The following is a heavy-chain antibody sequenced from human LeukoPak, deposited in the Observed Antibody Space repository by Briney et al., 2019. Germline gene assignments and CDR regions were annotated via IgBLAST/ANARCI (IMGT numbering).Heavy chain of an antibody. Sequence: GGSLRLSCAPSGFSFDDYSMHWVRQAPGKGLDWVSLISWDGGSTDYAASVKGRFTTSRDKSKKSLYLQMSSLRTDDTALYYCARGQRGTYSYYFDCWGQGTLVTVSS. V-gene: IGHV3-43*01. D-gene: IGHD1-26*01. CDR3: ARGQRGTYSYYFDC. CDR2: ISWDGGST. J-gene: IGHJ4*02. CDR1: GFSFDDYS.